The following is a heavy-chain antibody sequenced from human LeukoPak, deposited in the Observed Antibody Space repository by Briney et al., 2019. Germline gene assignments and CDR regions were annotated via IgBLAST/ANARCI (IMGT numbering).Heavy chain of an antibody. CDR1: GLTFSSYG. J-gene: IGHJ6*02. D-gene: IGHD3-3*01. CDR2: IWYDGSNK. CDR3: ARDPEELRFLEWLPYYYYYGMDV. Sequence: PGRSLRLSCAASGLTFSSYGMHWVRQAPGKGLEWVAVIWYDGSNKYYADSVKGRFTISRDNSKNTLYLQMNSLRAEDTAVYYCARDPEELRFLEWLPYYYYYGMDVWGQGTTVTVSS. V-gene: IGHV3-33*01.